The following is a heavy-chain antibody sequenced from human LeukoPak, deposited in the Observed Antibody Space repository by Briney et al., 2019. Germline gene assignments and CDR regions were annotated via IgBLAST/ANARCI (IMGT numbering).Heavy chain of an antibody. J-gene: IGHJ4*02. D-gene: IGHD5-12*01. CDR3: TRDPVPWLRKEYFDY. CDR2: INSISSHI. Sequence: PGGSLRLSCAVYGFTFSTSAMSWVRQVPGQGLQWVSSINSISSHIYYAASVRGRFTISRDNARNSVYLQMNSLSAEDTAVYYCTRDPVPWLRKEYFDYWGQGTLVTVSS. CDR1: GFTFSTSA. V-gene: IGHV3-21*01.